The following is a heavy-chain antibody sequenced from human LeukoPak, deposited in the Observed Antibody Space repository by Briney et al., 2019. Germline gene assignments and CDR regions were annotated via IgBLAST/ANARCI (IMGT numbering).Heavy chain of an antibody. CDR2: INPNSGGT. D-gene: IGHD3-16*01. V-gene: IGHV1-2*02. J-gene: IGHJ4*02. CDR1: VYTFTVYY. Sequence: ASVTVSSTASVYTFTVYYMHWVRQAPGPGKEWMGWINPNSGGTDYAQKCQGRVTMTRDTSTSTAYMELISLRADHTAVYYCARSSGTTFGLSDYWGQGTLVTVSS. CDR3: ARSSGTTFGLSDY.